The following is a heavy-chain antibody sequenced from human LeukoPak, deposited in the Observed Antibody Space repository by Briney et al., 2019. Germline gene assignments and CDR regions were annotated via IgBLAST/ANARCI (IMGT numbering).Heavy chain of an antibody. Sequence: GASVKISCKASGYTFTSYGISWVRQAPGQGLEWMGWISAYNGNTNYAQKLQGRVTMTTDTSTSTAYMELRSLRSDDTAVYYCAKDLTVVAQRAFDIWGQGTMVTVSS. CDR2: ISAYNGNT. V-gene: IGHV1-18*01. CDR1: GYTFTSYG. D-gene: IGHD4-23*01. CDR3: AKDLTVVAQRAFDI. J-gene: IGHJ3*02.